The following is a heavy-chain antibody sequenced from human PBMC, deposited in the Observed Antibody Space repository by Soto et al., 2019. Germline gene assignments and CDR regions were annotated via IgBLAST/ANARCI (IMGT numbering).Heavy chain of an antibody. V-gene: IGHV4-39*01. CDR2: IYYSGST. Sequence: NPSETLSLTCTVSGGSISSSSYYWGWIRQPPGKGLEWIGSIYYSGSTYYNPSLKSRVTIAVDTSKNQFSLKLSSVTAADTAVYYCARQGISLWFDPWGQGTLVTVSS. J-gene: IGHJ5*02. D-gene: IGHD2-15*01. CDR1: GGSISSSSYY. CDR3: ARQGISLWFDP.